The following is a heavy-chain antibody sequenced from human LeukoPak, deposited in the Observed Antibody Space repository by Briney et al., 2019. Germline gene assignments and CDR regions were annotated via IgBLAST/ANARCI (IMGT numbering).Heavy chain of an antibody. D-gene: IGHD6-6*01. Sequence: ESLQISCKGSGYTISSYWITWVRQMPGKGLEWMGRIDPSDSYSNYSPSFHGHVTISADKSFTTAYLQWSSLKASDTAMYYCARASGGDRPDFDSWGQGTLVTVSS. J-gene: IGHJ4*02. CDR3: ARASGGDRPDFDS. CDR1: GYTISSYW. CDR2: IDPSDSYS. V-gene: IGHV5-10-1*01.